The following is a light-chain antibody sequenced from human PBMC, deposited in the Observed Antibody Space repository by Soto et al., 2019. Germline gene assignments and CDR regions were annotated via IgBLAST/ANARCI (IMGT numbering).Light chain of an antibody. CDR3: QQSRSTPYT. CDR2: ATS. V-gene: IGKV1-39*01. CDR1: QSLSYY. J-gene: IGKJ2*01. Sequence: DIQMTQSPSSLSASVGDRVTITCRASQSLSYYLNWYQHKPGKAPNLLIYATSSLQSGVPSRFSGSGSGADFTLTISSLQPEDFATYYCQQSRSTPYTFGQGTKLESK.